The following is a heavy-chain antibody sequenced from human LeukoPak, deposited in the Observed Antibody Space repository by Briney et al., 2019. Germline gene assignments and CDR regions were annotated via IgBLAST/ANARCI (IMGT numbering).Heavy chain of an antibody. CDR3: AKAVGYFDWLIDY. D-gene: IGHD3-9*01. CDR1: GFTFSSYW. CDR2: IKQDGSEK. Sequence: GGSLRLSCGASGFTFSSYWMSWVRQAPGKGLEWVANIKQDGSEKYYVDSVKGRFTISRDNSKNTLYLQMNSLRAEDTAVYYCAKAVGYFDWLIDYWGQGTLVTVSS. V-gene: IGHV3-7*03. J-gene: IGHJ4*02.